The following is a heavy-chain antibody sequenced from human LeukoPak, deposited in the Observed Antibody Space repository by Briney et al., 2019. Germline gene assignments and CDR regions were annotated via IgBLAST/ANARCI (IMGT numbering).Heavy chain of an antibody. Sequence: ASVEVSCKASGYTFTGYYMHWVRQAPGQGLEWMGWISAYNGNTNYAQKLQGRVTMTTDTSTSTAYMELRSLRSDDTAVYYCARGDYDFWSGLRTVDYWGQGTLVTVSS. V-gene: IGHV1-18*04. D-gene: IGHD3-3*01. CDR3: ARGDYDFWSGLRTVDY. CDR1: GYTFTGYY. CDR2: ISAYNGNT. J-gene: IGHJ4*02.